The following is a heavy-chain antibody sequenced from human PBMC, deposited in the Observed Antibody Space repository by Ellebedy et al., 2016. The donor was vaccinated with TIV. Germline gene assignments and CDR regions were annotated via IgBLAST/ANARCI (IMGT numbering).Heavy chain of an antibody. CDR1: VHTLSDVS. D-gene: IGHD5-24*01. J-gene: IGHJ6*02. Sequence: AASVKVSCKVSVHTLSDVSLHWVRQAPGQGLEWMGWISPYNGNTNYAQKFQGRVTMTTDTSTSTAYMELRSLRSDDTAVYYCARSTDGYNFYYYYYGMDVWGQGTTVTVSS. CDR2: ISPYNGNT. CDR3: ARSTDGYNFYYYYYGMDV. V-gene: IGHV1-18*01.